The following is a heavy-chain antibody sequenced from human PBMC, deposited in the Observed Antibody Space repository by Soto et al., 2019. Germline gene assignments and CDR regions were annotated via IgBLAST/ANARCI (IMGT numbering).Heavy chain of an antibody. CDR2: IYATGTT. CDR3: VRDGTKTLRDWFDP. Sequence: SETLSLTCTVSGASISGYYWSWIRKSAGKGLEWIGRIYATGTTDYNPSLKSRVMMSVDTSKKQFSLRLRSVTAADTAVYYCVRDGTKTLRDWFDPWGLGISVTVSS. J-gene: IGHJ5*02. CDR1: GASISGYY. V-gene: IGHV4-4*07. D-gene: IGHD1-1*01.